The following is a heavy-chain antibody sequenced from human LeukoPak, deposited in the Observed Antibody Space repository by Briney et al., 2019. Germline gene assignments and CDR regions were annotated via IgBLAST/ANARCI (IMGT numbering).Heavy chain of an antibody. V-gene: IGHV3-11*01. CDR2: ISSSGSTI. CDR3: ASEGSTFYMDV. Sequence: SGGSLRLSCAASGFTFSDYYMSWLRQAPGKGLEWVSYISSSGSTIYYADSVKGRFTISRDNAKNSLYLQMDSLRAEDTAVYYCASEGSTFYMDVRGKGTTVTVSS. J-gene: IGHJ6*03. D-gene: IGHD2/OR15-2a*01. CDR1: GFTFSDYY.